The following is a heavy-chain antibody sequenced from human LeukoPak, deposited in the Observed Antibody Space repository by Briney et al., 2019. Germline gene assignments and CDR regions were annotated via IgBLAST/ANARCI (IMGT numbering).Heavy chain of an antibody. D-gene: IGHD3-22*01. CDR2: INLNRGGT. Sequence: ASVKVSCKASGYTFTGYYMHWVRHAPGQGLEWVGWINLNRGGTNYAQKFQGRVTMTRDTSISTAYIELSMLRSDDTAVYYCARGVDTYYYDSSGYYPFFDYWGQGTLVTVSS. V-gene: IGHV1-2*02. CDR1: GYTFTGYY. CDR3: ARGVDTYYYDSSGYYPFFDY. J-gene: IGHJ4*02.